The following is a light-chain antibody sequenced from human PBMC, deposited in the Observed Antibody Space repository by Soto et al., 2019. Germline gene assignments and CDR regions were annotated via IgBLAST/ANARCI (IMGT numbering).Light chain of an antibody. Sequence: EIVLTQSPGTLSLSPGERATLSCRASQSVTSSYLAWYQQKPGQAPRLLMYAASSRATGIPDRFSGSGSGTDFTLTISRLEAEDFAVYYCQQSSSSPITFGQATRLEIK. V-gene: IGKV3-20*01. CDR1: QSVTSSY. J-gene: IGKJ5*01. CDR2: AAS. CDR3: QQSSSSPIT.